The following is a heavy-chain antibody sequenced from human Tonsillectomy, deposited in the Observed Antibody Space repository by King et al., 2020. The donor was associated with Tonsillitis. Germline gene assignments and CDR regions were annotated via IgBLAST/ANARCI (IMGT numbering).Heavy chain of an antibody. CDR3: ARGGGGDLGENYRVGAFDY. CDR2: IRYDGNYI. V-gene: IGHV3-30*02. D-gene: IGHD3-16*02. Sequence: VQLVESGGGVVQPGGSLRLSCVASGFTFSSYDSHWVRQAPGKGLEWVAFIRYDGNYIYYADSVKGRFTISRDNSKNTLYLQMNSLRIEDTAVYYCARGGGGDLGENYRVGAFDYWGQGTLVTVSS. CDR1: GFTFSSYD. J-gene: IGHJ4*02.